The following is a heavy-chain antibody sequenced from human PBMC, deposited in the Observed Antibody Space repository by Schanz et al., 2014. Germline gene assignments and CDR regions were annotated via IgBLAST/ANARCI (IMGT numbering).Heavy chain of an antibody. Sequence: QVQLVESGGGVVQPGRSLRLSCAASGFMFSSYGMHWVRQAPGKGLEWVRVISYDGSFKNYADSVRGRITMSRDNSKNTMYLQINNLRADDTAVYYCVRVSFADPRLYRGMDRDIDYWGQGTLVTVSS. CDR1: GFMFSSYG. D-gene: IGHD5-18*01. CDR3: VRVSFADPRLYRGMDRDIDY. CDR2: ISYDGSFK. V-gene: IGHV3-33*08. J-gene: IGHJ4*02.